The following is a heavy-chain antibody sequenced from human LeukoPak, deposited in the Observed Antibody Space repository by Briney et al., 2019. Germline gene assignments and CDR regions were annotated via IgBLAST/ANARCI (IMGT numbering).Heavy chain of an antibody. CDR1: GGSISSYY. J-gene: IGHJ3*02. CDR2: IYTSGST. Sequence: SETLSLTCTVSGGSISSYYWSWIRQPAGKGLEWIGRIYTSGSTNYNPSLKSRVTMSVDTSKNQFSLKLSSVPAADTAVYYCARVLVYYYGSGSYYGDAFDIWGQGTMVTVSS. CDR3: ARVLVYYYGSGSYYGDAFDI. V-gene: IGHV4-4*07. D-gene: IGHD3-10*01.